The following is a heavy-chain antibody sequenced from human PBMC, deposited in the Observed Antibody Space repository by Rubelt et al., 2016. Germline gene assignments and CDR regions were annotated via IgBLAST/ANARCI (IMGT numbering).Heavy chain of an antibody. D-gene: IGHD3-22*01. V-gene: IGHV4-34*01. Sequence: QVQLQQWGAGLLKPSETLSLTCAVYGGSFSGYYWSWIRQPPGKGLEWIGEINHSGSTNYNPSRKSRVTISVDASKNQFSLELSSVTAADTAVYYCARGKEGLGVTMMDYWGQGTLVTVSS. CDR2: INHSGST. CDR1: GGSFSGYY. J-gene: IGHJ4*02. CDR3: ARGKEGLGVTMMDY.